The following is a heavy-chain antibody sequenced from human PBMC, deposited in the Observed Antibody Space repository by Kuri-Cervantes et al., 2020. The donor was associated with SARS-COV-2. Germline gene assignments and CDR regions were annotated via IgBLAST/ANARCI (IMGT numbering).Heavy chain of an antibody. CDR3: ARDLGSSTWIYYYYYMDV. CDR1: GFTVSSNY. J-gene: IGHJ6*03. Sequence: GGSLRLSCAASGFTVSSNYMSWVRQAPGKGLEWVSVIYSGGSTYYADSVKGRFTISRDNSKNTMYLQMNSLRAEDMAVYYCARDLGSSTWIYYYYYMDVWGKGTTVTVSS. V-gene: IGHV3-66*02. D-gene: IGHD6-6*01. CDR2: IYSGGST.